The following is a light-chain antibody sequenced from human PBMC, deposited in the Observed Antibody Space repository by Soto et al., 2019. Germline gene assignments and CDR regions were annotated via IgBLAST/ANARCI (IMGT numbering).Light chain of an antibody. CDR2: EVS. Sequence: QSALTQPASVSGSPGQSITISCTGTSSDVGGYNHVSWYQQHPGKAPKVMIYEVSNRPSGVSNRFSGSKSGNTASLTNSGLQAEYEADYYCSSYTSSSTQYVFGTGTKLTVL. V-gene: IGLV2-14*01. J-gene: IGLJ1*01. CDR3: SSYTSSSTQYV. CDR1: SSDVGGYNH.